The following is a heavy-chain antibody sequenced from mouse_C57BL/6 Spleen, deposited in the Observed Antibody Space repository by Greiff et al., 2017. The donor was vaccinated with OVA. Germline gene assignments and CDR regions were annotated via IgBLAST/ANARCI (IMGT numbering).Heavy chain of an antibody. V-gene: IGHV1-61*01. Sequence: VQLQQPGAELVRPGSSVKLSCKASGYTFTSYWMDWVKQRPGQGLEWIGNIYPSDSETHYNQKFKDKATLTVDKSSSTAYMQLSSLTSEDSAVYYCAGGGRSPFAYWGQGTLVTVSS. CDR2: IYPSDSET. CDR3: AGGGRSPFAY. D-gene: IGHD1-1*01. CDR1: GYTFTSYW. J-gene: IGHJ3*01.